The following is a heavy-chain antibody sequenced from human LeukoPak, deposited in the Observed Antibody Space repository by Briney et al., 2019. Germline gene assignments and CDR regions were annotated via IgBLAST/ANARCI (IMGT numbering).Heavy chain of an antibody. D-gene: IGHD3-10*01. CDR3: VSITQNY. Sequence: SETLSLTCGVNGGSFSGYYWNWIRQTPGKGLEWIGEINHSGSTYYNPSLKSRVTISVDTSKNQFSLKLSSVTAADTAVYYCVSITQNYWGQGTLVTVSS. CDR2: INHSGST. J-gene: IGHJ4*02. CDR1: GGSFSGYY. V-gene: IGHV4-34*01.